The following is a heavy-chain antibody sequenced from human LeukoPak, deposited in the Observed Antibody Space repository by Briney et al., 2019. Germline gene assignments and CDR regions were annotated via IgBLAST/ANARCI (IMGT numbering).Heavy chain of an antibody. J-gene: IGHJ5*02. Sequence: GGSLRLSCAASGFTFSSYGMHWVRQAPGKGLEWVAVISYDGSNKYYADSVKGRFTTSRDNSKNTLYLQMNSLRAEDTAVYYCAKESRQWLINWFDPWGQGTLVTVSS. CDR3: AKESRQWLINWFDP. D-gene: IGHD6-19*01. CDR1: GFTFSSYG. CDR2: ISYDGSNK. V-gene: IGHV3-30*18.